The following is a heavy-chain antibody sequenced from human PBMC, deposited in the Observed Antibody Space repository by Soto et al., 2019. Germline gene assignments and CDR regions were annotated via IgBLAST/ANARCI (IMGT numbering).Heavy chain of an antibody. CDR3: ARRYGLRGFDI. Sequence: SDTLSLTCAVYCGSFSDYYWSWTRQPPGKGLEWIGDIYYSGSTNYNPSLKSRVTISVDTSKNQFSLKLSSVTAADTAVYFCARRYGLRGFDICGQGTMVTVSS. D-gene: IGHD3-10*01. J-gene: IGHJ3*02. CDR2: IYYSGST. CDR1: CGSFSDYY. V-gene: IGHV4-59*08.